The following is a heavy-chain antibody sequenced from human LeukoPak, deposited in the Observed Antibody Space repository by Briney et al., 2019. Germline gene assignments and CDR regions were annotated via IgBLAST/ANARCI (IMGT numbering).Heavy chain of an antibody. V-gene: IGHV3-23*01. CDR3: ANAPDQVDY. D-gene: IGHD2-2*01. CDR1: GFTFSSYA. J-gene: IGHJ4*02. Sequence: GESLKISCAASGFTFSSYAMSWVRQAPGKGLEWVSAISGSGGSTYHADSVKGRFTISRDNSKNTLYLQMNSLRAEDTAVYYCANAPDQVDYWGQGTLVTVSS. CDR2: ISGSGGST.